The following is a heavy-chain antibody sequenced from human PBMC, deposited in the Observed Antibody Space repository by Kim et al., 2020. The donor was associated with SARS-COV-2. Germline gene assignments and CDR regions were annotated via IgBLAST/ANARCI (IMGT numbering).Heavy chain of an antibody. CDR1: GFTFSSYA. Sequence: GGSLRLSCAASGFTFSSYAMHWVRQAPGKGLEWVAVISYDGSNKYYVDSVKGRFTISRDNSKNTLYLQMNSLRAEDTAVYYCAREVYMTTVLLHYYYYGMDVWGQGTTVTVSS. CDR3: AREVYMTTVLLHYYYYGMDV. CDR2: ISYDGSNK. V-gene: IGHV3-30*04. J-gene: IGHJ6*02. D-gene: IGHD4-4*01.